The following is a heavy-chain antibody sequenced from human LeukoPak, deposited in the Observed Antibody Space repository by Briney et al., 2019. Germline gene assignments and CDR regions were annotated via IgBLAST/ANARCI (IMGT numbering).Heavy chain of an antibody. V-gene: IGHV1-2*06. J-gene: IGHJ4*02. D-gene: IGHD1-26*01. CDR3: ARALSSTSTWELDY. Sequence: GASVKVSFKASGYTFTGYFMHWVRQAPGQGLEWMGRINPNSGDTNYAQNFQGRVTMTRDTSISTAYMELSRLRSDDTAVYYCARALSSTSTWELDYWGQGTLVTVSS. CDR2: INPNSGDT. CDR1: GYTFTGYF.